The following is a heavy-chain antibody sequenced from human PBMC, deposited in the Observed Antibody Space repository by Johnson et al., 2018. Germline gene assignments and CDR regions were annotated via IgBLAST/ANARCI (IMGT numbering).Heavy chain of an antibody. CDR2: ISGGGGSP. CDR3: AKSIGVAGGTYYYYGMDV. V-gene: IGHV3-23*04. Sequence: EVQLVESGGGLVQPGGSLRLSCTASGFIFTNHAMPWVRQAPGKGLEWVSVISGGGGSPYDADSVKGRFTISRENSKTTLFLQMNSLRAEDTAVYYCAKSIGVAGGTYYYYGMDVWGQGTTVTVSS. CDR1: GFIFTNHA. D-gene: IGHD6-19*01. J-gene: IGHJ6*02.